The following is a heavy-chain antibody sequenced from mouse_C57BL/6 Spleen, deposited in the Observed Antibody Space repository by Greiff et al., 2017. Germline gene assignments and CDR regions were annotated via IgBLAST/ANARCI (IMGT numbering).Heavy chain of an antibody. J-gene: IGHJ2*01. CDR1: GFSLTSYG. CDR3: ARDQTTYFDY. Sequence: VQLQQSGPGLVQPSQSLSITCPVSGFSLTSYGVHWVRQSPGKGLEWLGVIWSGGSTDYNAAFISRLSISKDNSKSQVFFKMNSLQADDTAIYYCARDQTTYFDYWGQGTTLTVSS. CDR2: IWSGGST. V-gene: IGHV2-2*01. D-gene: IGHD2-12*01.